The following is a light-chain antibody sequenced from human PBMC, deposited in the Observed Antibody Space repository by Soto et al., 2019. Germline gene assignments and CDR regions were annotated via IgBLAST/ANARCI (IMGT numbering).Light chain of an antibody. J-gene: IGKJ4*01. CDR2: GAS. CDR3: QQYGSSPLT. CDR1: QSVRRGY. V-gene: IGKV3-20*01. Sequence: EIVLTQSPGTLSLSPGERATLSCRASQSVRRGYLAWYQQKPGQAPSLLIYGASSRATGIPDRFSGSGSGTDFTLTISRLEPEDFAVYYCQQYGSSPLTFGGGTKVEIK.